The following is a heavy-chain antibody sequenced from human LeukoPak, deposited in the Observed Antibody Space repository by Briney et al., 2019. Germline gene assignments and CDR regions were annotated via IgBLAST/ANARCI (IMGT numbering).Heavy chain of an antibody. J-gene: IGHJ5*02. Sequence: PGGSLRLSCAASGFTFSSYSMNWARQAPGKGLEWVSSISSSSSYIYYADSVKGRFTISRDNAKNSLYLQMNSLRAEDTAVYYCARVRSYSGYSYGYSGFDPWGQGTLVTVSS. CDR2: ISSSSSYI. V-gene: IGHV3-21*01. D-gene: IGHD5-18*01. CDR3: ARVRSYSGYSYGYSGFDP. CDR1: GFTFSSYS.